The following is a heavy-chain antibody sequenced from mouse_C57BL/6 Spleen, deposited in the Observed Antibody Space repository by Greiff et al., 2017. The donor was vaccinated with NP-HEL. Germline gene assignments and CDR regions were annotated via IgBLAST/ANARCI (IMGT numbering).Heavy chain of an antibody. CDR3: ARLDDGYSFAY. CDR2: INPNNGGT. D-gene: IGHD2-3*01. V-gene: IGHV1-26*01. Sequence: EVQLQQSGPELVKPGASVKISCKASGYTFTDYYMNWVKQSHGQSLEWIGDINPNNGGTSYNQKFKGKATLTVDKSSSTAYMELRSLTSEDSAVYYCARLDDGYSFAYWGQGTLVTVSA. J-gene: IGHJ3*01. CDR1: GYTFTDYY.